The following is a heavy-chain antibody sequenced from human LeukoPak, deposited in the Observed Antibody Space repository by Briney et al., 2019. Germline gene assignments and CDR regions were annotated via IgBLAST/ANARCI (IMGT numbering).Heavy chain of an antibody. V-gene: IGHV3-30*18. Sequence: EGSLRLSCAASGFTFSSYSMHWVRQAPGKGLEWVAVISYDGSNKYYADSVKGRFTISRDNSKNTLYLQMNSLRAEDTAVYYCAKTLLWATFDYWGQGTLVTVSS. D-gene: IGHD3-10*01. CDR3: AKTLLWATFDY. CDR2: ISYDGSNK. J-gene: IGHJ4*02. CDR1: GFTFSSYS.